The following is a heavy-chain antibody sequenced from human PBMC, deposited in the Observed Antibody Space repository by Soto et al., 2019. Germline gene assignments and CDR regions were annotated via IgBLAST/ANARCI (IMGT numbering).Heavy chain of an antibody. CDR2: IDHSGYT. Sequence: QVQLQQWGAGLLKPSETLSLTCAVYGGSFSGYYWNWIRQPPGKGLEWIGEIDHSGYTNYNPSLKSRVNISVDTSKNQFSLWLTAVTAADTAVYYCARVRDWFDLWGQGTLVTVSS. V-gene: IGHV4-34*01. J-gene: IGHJ5*02. CDR1: GGSFSGYY. CDR3: ARVRDWFDL. D-gene: IGHD3-3*01.